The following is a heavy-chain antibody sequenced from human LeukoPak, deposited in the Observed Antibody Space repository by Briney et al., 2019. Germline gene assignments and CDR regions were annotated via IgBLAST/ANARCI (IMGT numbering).Heavy chain of an antibody. Sequence: SQTLSLTCAISGDSVSSNSAAWNWIRQSPSRGLEWLGRTYYRSKWYYDYAVAVKSRISINPDTSKNQFSLQLSSVTPEDTAVYYCARDPVGRSTIFDYWGQGTLVTVSS. D-gene: IGHD1-26*01. CDR3: ARDPVGRSTIFDY. J-gene: IGHJ4*02. CDR1: GDSVSSNSAA. V-gene: IGHV6-1*01. CDR2: TYYRSKWYY.